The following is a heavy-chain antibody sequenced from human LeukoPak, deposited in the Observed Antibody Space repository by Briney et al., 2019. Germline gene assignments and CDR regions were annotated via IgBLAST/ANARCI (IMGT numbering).Heavy chain of an antibody. CDR1: GFTFISYA. D-gene: IGHD3-22*01. J-gene: IGHJ4*02. Sequence: PGGSLGLSCEAAGFTFISYAMSCVRQAPGEGLEWASAIRGSGGSTYYADSVKGRFTISRDNSKNTLYLQMNSLRAEDTAVYYCRRPYDSSGYYLIDYWGQGTLVTVSS. CDR2: IRGSGGST. CDR3: RRPYDSSGYYLIDY. V-gene: IGHV3-23*01.